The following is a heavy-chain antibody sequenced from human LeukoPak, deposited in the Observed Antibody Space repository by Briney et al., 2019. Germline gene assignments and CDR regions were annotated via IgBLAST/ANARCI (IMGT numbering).Heavy chain of an antibody. CDR2: ISGSGGRT. CDR3: AKSTYGSPEGY. V-gene: IGHV3-23*01. Sequence: VGSLRLSRAASGFTFSNYAMSWVRQAPGKGLEWVSAISGSGGRTYYADSVKGRFTISRDNSKNTLYPQMNSLRAEDTAVYYCAKSTYGSPEGYWGQGTLVTVSS. CDR1: GFTFSNYA. J-gene: IGHJ4*02. D-gene: IGHD3-10*01.